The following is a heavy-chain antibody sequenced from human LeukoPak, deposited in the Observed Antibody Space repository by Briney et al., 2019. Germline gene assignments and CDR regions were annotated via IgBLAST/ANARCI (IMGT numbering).Heavy chain of an antibody. V-gene: IGHV3-23*01. CDR2: ISGSGGST. Sequence: SGGSLRLSCAASGFTFSSYAMSWVRQAPGKGLEWVSAISGSGGSTYYADSVKGRFTISRDNSKNTLYLQMNSLRAEDTAVYYCAKDAYSSSWYYFDYWGQEPWSPSPQ. CDR3: AKDAYSSSWYYFDY. D-gene: IGHD6-13*01. J-gene: IGHJ4*01. CDR1: GFTFSSYA.